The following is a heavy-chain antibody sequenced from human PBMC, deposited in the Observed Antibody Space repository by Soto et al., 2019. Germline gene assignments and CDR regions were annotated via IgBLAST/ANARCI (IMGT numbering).Heavy chain of an antibody. D-gene: IGHD3-22*01. CDR2: IYYSWST. J-gene: IGHJ1*01. Sequence: TLSLTCPVSGVSISSGGYYWSWIRQHPGKGLEWIGYIYYSWSTYYNPSLKSRVTISVDTSKNQFSLKLSSVTAADTAVYYCERGHYYDSSGSNHPGGFQHWGQGTLVTVYS. V-gene: IGHV4-31*03. CDR3: ERGHYYDSSGSNHPGGFQH. CDR1: GVSISSGGYY.